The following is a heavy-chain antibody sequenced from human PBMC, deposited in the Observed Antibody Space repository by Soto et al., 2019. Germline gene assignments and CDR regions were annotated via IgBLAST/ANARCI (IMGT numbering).Heavy chain of an antibody. Sequence: QVQLQESGPGLVRPSQTLSLTCTVSGGSISSDHYHWTWIRQTPGKGLEWIGYIHYSGSVYYNPSLQRPVSMSVDTSKNLFSLKLSSVTAADTAVYFCVREDDGGDRDYYGLDVWGQGTTVTVSS. CDR3: VREDDGGDRDYYGLDV. CDR2: IHYSGSV. V-gene: IGHV4-30-4*01. J-gene: IGHJ6*02. CDR1: GGSISSDHYH. D-gene: IGHD4-17*01.